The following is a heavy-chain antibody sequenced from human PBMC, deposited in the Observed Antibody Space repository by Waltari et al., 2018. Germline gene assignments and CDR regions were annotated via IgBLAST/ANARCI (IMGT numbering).Heavy chain of an antibody. Sequence: EVRLVESGGGLVQPGGSLRLSCAASGFTFSSYWMSWVRQAPGKGLEWVANIKQDGSEKYYVDSGKGRFTISRDNAKSSRYLQMNSLRAEDTAVYYCARVDRYFDGPGWFDPWGQGTLVTVSS. CDR1: GFTFSSYW. V-gene: IGHV3-7*01. CDR3: ARVDRYFDGPGWFDP. CDR2: IKQDGSEK. J-gene: IGHJ5*02. D-gene: IGHD3-9*01.